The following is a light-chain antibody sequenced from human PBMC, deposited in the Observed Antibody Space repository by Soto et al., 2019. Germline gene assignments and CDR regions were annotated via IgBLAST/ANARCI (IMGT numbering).Light chain of an antibody. CDR3: TSYTTSSTYVV. Sequence: QSALTHPASVSGSPGQSISISCTGTSSDVGAYHYVSWYQQHPGKAPKLMIYDVTSRPSGVSNRFSGSKSGNTASLTISGLHAEDEADYYCTSYTTSSTYVVFGGGTKLTVL. V-gene: IGLV2-14*01. CDR1: SSDVGAYHY. J-gene: IGLJ2*01. CDR2: DVT.